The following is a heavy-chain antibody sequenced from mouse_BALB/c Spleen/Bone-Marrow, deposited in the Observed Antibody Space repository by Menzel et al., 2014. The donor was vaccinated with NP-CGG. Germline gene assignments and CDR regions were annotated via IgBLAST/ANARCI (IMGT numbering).Heavy chain of an antibody. CDR1: GYTFTSYW. D-gene: IGHD2-4*01. V-gene: IGHV1S22*01. CDR2: IYPGSGST. CDR3: KEGLPSAY. Sequence: LQQSGSELVRPGASVKLSCKASGYTFTSYWMHWVKQRPGQGLEWIGNIYPGSGSTNYDEKFKSKATLTVDTSSSTAYMQLGSLTSEDSAVYDCKEGLPSAYWGQGTLVTVSA. J-gene: IGHJ3*01.